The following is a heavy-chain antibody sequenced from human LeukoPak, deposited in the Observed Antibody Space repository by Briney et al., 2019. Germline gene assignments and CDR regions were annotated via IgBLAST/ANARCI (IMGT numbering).Heavy chain of an antibody. V-gene: IGHV4-30-2*01. D-gene: IGHD2-2*01. CDR3: ATVQGVVVPAASHLGAFDI. CDR1: GGSISSGGYS. Sequence: PSETLSLTCAVSGGSISSGGYSWSWIRQPPGKGLVWIGYIYHSGSTYYNPSLKSRVTISVDRSKNQFSLKLSSVTAADTAVYYCATVQGVVVPAASHLGAFDIWGQGTMVTVSS. CDR2: IYHSGST. J-gene: IGHJ3*02.